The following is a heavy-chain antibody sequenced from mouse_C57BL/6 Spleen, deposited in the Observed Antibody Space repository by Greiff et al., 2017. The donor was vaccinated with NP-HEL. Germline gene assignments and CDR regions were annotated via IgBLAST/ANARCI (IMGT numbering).Heavy chain of an antibody. CDR1: GFNIKDDY. CDR3: TSLANGDY. J-gene: IGHJ2*01. CDR2: IDPENGDT. V-gene: IGHV14-4*01. D-gene: IGHD4-1*01. Sequence: DVKLQESGAELVRPGASVKLSCTASGFNIKDDYMHWVKQRPEQGLEWIGWIDPENGDTEYASKFQGKATITAETSSNTAYLQLSSLTSEDTAVYYCTSLANGDYWGQGTTLTVSS.